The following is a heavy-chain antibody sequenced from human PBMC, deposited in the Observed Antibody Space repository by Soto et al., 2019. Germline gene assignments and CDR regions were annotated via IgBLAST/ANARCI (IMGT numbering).Heavy chain of an antibody. CDR1: GFTFSNAW. Sequence: GGSLRLSCAASGFTFSNAWMSWVRQAPGKGLEWVGRIKSKTDGGTTDYAAPVKGRFTISRDDSKNTLYLQMNSLKTEDTAVYYCTTVGEELTDDAFDIWGQGTMVTVSS. D-gene: IGHD7-27*01. J-gene: IGHJ3*02. CDR3: TTVGEELTDDAFDI. V-gene: IGHV3-15*01. CDR2: IKSKTDGGTT.